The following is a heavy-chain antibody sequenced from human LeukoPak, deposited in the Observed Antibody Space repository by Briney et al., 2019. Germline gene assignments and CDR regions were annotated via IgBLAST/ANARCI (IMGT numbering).Heavy chain of an antibody. D-gene: IGHD3-22*01. V-gene: IGHV1-2*02. CDR2: INPNSGGT. CDR1: GYTFTGYY. Sequence: ASVKVSCKASGYTFTGYYMHWVRQAPGQGLEWMGWINPNSGGTNYAQKLQGRVTMTTDTSTSTAYMELRSLGSDDTAVYYCAREAVGGYYPYYFDYWGQGTLVTVSS. CDR3: AREAVGGYYPYYFDY. J-gene: IGHJ4*02.